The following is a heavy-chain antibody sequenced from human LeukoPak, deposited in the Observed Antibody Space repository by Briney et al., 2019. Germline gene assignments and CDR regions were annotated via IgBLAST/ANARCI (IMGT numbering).Heavy chain of an antibody. CDR3: AKDAAGSSWPYYFDS. Sequence: PGGSLRLSCTASGFSFRSYAMSWDRQAPGKGLEWVSGISDSGGSTYYADSVKGRFTISRDNSKNTVYLQMNSLRAEDTALFYCAKDAAGSSWPYYFDSWGQGTLVTVSS. J-gene: IGHJ4*02. D-gene: IGHD6-13*01. V-gene: IGHV3-23*01. CDR1: GFSFRSYA. CDR2: ISDSGGST.